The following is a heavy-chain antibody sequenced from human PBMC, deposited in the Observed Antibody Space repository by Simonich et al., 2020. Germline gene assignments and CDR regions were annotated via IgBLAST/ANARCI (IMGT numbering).Heavy chain of an antibody. CDR1: GFTFSSYW. D-gene: IGHD7-27*01. V-gene: IGHV3-7*01. J-gene: IGHJ6*03. CDR2: IKQDGSEK. CDR3: ARDGLGTAYYYYMDV. Sequence: EVQLVESGGGLVQPGGSLRLSCAASGFTFSSYWMSWVHQAPGKGLEWVANIKQDGSEKYYVDSVKGRVTISRDNAKNSLYLQMNSLRAEDTAVYYCARDGLGTAYYYYMDVWGKGTTVTVSS.